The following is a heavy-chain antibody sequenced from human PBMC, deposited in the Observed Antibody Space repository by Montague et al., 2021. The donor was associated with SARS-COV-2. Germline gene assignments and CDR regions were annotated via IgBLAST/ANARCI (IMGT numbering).Heavy chain of an antibody. CDR1: GDSINNYY. CDR3: TRLSGYNPFDAFDI. CDR2: TFYSGGT. Sequence: SETLSLTCTVSGDSINNYYWSWIRQPPGKGLEWIGNTFYSGGTMYNPSLKSRVTIPVDTSKNQFSLNLSSVTAADPAVYFCTRLSGYNPFDAFDIWGPGKMVTVSS. J-gene: IGHJ3*02. D-gene: IGHD5-24*01. V-gene: IGHV4-59*01.